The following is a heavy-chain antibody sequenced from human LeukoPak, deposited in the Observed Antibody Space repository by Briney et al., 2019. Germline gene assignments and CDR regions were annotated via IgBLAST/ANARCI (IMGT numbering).Heavy chain of an antibody. J-gene: IGHJ4*02. V-gene: IGHV1-2*02. CDR2: INPNTGGT. D-gene: IGHD6-19*01. CDR3: ARAGPVTSTGRPNDY. Sequence: ASVKVSCKASGYTFTDYYIHWVRQAPGQGLEWVGRINPNTGGTKYEQKFQGRVRMTGDTSLSTTNMELSSLRSDDTAVYYCARAGPVTSTGRPNDYWGQGTLVTVSS. CDR1: GYTFTDYY.